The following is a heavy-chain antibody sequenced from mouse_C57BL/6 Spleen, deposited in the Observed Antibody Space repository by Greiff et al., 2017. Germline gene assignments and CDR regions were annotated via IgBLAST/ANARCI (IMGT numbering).Heavy chain of an antibody. CDR1: GYTFTSYW. V-gene: IGHV1-55*01. D-gene: IGHD1-1*01. CDR3: ARFITTVVATSGDY. Sequence: QVQLQQSGAALVKPGASVTMSCKASGYTFTSYWITWVKPRPGQGLEWIGDIYPGSGSTNYNEKFKSKATLTVDTSSSTAYMQLSSLTSEDSAVYYCARFITTVVATSGDYWGQGTSVTVSS. CDR2: IYPGSGST. J-gene: IGHJ4*01.